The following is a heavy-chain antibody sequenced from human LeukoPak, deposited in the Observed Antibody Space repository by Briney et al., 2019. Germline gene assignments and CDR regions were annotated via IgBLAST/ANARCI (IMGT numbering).Heavy chain of an antibody. CDR2: ISGSGGTT. V-gene: IGHV3-23*01. CDR1: GFTFSSYA. CDR3: AKDPNYYDSSGAFDY. Sequence: GGSLRLSCAASGFTFSSYAMSWVRQAPGKGLEWVSAISGSGGTTYYADSVKGRFTISRDNSKNTLYLQMNSLRAEDTAVYYCAKDPNYYDSSGAFDYWGQGTLVTVSS. D-gene: IGHD3-22*01. J-gene: IGHJ4*02.